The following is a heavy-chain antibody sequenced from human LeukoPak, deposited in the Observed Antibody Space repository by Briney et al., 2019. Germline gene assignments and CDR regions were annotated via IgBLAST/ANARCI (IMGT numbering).Heavy chain of an antibody. J-gene: IGHJ4*02. V-gene: IGHV3-66*01. CDR2: IYGGGNT. D-gene: IGHD2-8*02. CDR1: GFTFSTYY. Sequence: GGSLRLSCAASGFTFSTYYMDWVRQAPGKGLGWVSVIYGGGNTNYADSVRGRFTISRDNSKNTLYLQMNSLRAEDTAVYYCARGSLVFDWGQGTLVIVSS. CDR3: ARGSLVFD.